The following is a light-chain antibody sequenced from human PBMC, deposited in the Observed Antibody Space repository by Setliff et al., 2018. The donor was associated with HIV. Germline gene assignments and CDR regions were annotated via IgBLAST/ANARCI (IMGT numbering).Light chain of an antibody. Sequence: QSVLTQPASVSGSPGQSITISCSGTRYDIGDHDYVSWYQQYPGKAPKLLIYDVNKRPSGVSTRFSGSKSDTTASLTISALQTEDEADYYCSSYTSNSVLGIFGGGTK. V-gene: IGLV2-14*03. CDR3: SSYTSNSVLGI. CDR2: DVN. J-gene: IGLJ2*01. CDR1: RYDIGDHDY.